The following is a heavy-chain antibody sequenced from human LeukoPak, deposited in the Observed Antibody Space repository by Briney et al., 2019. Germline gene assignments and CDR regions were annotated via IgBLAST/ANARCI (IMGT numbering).Heavy chain of an antibody. V-gene: IGHV3-23*01. D-gene: IGHD1-26*01. CDR2: ISGSGGDT. Sequence: GGSLRLSCAASGFTFSNYAMSWVRQAPGKGPEWVSAISGSGGDTYYADSVKGRFTISRDNSKNTLYVQMNSLRAEDTAVYYCAAWHSGTYRVDYWGQGTLVTVSS. CDR3: AAWHSGTYRVDY. CDR1: GFTFSNYA. J-gene: IGHJ4*02.